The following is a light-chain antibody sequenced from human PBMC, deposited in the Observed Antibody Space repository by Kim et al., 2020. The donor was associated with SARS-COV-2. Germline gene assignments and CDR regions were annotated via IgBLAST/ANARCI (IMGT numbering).Light chain of an antibody. Sequence: SYELTQPPSVSVSPGQTASINCSGDKLGDKSACWYQQKPGQFPVLVIYQDSKRPSGIPERFSGSNSGNTATLTISVTQAMDEADYYCQAWDSSVVFGGGTQLTVL. CDR2: QDS. CDR3: QAWDSSVV. CDR1: KLGDKS. J-gene: IGLJ2*01. V-gene: IGLV3-1*01.